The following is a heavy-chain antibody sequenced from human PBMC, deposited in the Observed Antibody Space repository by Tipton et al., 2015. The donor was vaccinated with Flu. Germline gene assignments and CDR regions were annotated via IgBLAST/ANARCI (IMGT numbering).Heavy chain of an antibody. V-gene: IGHV4-59*01. CDR3: ARGGGIAVACPLSFDY. CDR1: GGSISSYY. D-gene: IGHD6-19*01. Sequence: TLSLTCTVSGGSISSYYWSWIRQPPGKGLEWIGYIYYSGSTNYNPSLKSRVTISVDTSKNQFSLKPSSVTAADTAVYYCARGGGIAVACPLSFDYWGQGTLVTVSS. J-gene: IGHJ4*02. CDR2: IYYSGST.